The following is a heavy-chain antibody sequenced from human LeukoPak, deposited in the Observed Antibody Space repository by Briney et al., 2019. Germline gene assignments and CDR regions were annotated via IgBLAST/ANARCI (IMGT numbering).Heavy chain of an antibody. CDR1: GGSISSYY. D-gene: IGHD6-25*01. Sequence: PSETLSLTCTVSGGSISSYYWSWIRQPPGKGLECIGYIYNSGSTNYNPSLKSRVSISVDTAKNQFSLKLSSVTAADTAVYYCARSAIDAFDIWGQGTMVTVSS. CDR2: IYNSGST. J-gene: IGHJ3*02. V-gene: IGHV4-59*08. CDR3: ARSAIDAFDI.